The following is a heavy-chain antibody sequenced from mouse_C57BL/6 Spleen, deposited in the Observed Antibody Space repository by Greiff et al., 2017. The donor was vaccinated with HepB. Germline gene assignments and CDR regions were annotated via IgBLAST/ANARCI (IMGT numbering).Heavy chain of an antibody. V-gene: IGHV1-64*01. Sequence: QVQLQQPGAELVKPGASVKLSCKASGYTFTSYWMHWVKQRPGQGLEWIGMIHPNSGSTNYNEKFKSKATLTVDKSSSTAYMQLSSLTSEDSAVYYCARRDYYYGSSYNYWGQGTTLTVSS. CDR1: GYTFTSYW. CDR2: IHPNSGST. D-gene: IGHD1-1*01. CDR3: ARRDYYYGSSYNY. J-gene: IGHJ2*01.